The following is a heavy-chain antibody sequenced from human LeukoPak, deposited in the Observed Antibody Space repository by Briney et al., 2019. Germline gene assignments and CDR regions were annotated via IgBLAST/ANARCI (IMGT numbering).Heavy chain of an antibody. CDR1: GFTFSDYY. D-gene: IGHD3-22*01. V-gene: IGHV3-11*01. CDR3: ARGEPGQYYYDSSGYPGDY. CDR2: ISSSGSTI. J-gene: IGHJ4*02. Sequence: GGSLRLSCAASGFTFSDYYMSWIRQAPGKGLEWVSYISSSGSTIYYADSVKGRFTISRDNAKNSLYLQMNSLRAEDTAVYYCARGEPGQYYYDSSGYPGDYWGQGTLVTVSS.